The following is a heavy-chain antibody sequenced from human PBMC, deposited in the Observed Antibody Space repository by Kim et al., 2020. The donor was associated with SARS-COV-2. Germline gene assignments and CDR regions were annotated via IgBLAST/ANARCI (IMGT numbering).Heavy chain of an antibody. CDR2: IYPGDSDT. V-gene: IGHV5-51*01. CDR1: GYSFTSYW. D-gene: IGHD6-25*01. J-gene: IGHJ5*02. Sequence: GESLKISCKGSGYSFTSYWIGWVRQMPGKGLEWMGIIYPGDSDTRYSPSFQGQVTISADKSIRTAYLQWSSLKASDTAMYYCAIGFQMRTAAKGFDPWGQGTLVIVSS. CDR3: AIGFQMRTAAKGFDP.